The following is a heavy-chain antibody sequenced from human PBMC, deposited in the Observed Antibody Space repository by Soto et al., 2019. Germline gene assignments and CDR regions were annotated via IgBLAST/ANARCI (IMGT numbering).Heavy chain of an antibody. CDR2: ISSSSSSI. J-gene: IGHJ4*02. V-gene: IGHV3-48*01. CDR1: GFTFSSHS. CDR3: AGVGVAARTFDY. D-gene: IGHD6-6*01. Sequence: PGGSLRLSCAASGFTFSSHSMNWVRQAPGKGLEWVSYISSSSSSIYYTNSVKGRFTISRDNAKNSLSLQMNSLRAEDTAVYYCAGVGVAARTFDYWGQGTLVTVSS.